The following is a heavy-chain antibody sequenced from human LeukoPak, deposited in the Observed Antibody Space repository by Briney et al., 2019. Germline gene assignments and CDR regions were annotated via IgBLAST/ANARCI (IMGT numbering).Heavy chain of an antibody. J-gene: IGHJ6*03. CDR3: ARGYCSSTSCPYYYYMDV. D-gene: IGHD2-2*01. CDR2: ISPNSGGT. V-gene: IGHV1-2*02. CDR1: GYTFTGYY. Sequence: GASVKVSCKASGYTFTGYYMHWVRQAPGQGLEWMGWISPNSGGTNYAQKFQGRVTMTRDTSISTAYMELSRLRSDDTAVYYCARGYCSSTSCPYYYYMDVWGKGTTVTVSS.